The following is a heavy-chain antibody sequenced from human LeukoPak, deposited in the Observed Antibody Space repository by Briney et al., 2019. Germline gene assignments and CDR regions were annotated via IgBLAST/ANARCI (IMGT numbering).Heavy chain of an antibody. CDR3: AKDPVAGAPAYYFDN. CDR2: LRYDGRNQ. D-gene: IGHD6-19*01. V-gene: IGHV3-30*02. CDR1: GFTFNSYG. Sequence: GGSLRLSCVASGFTFNSYGMNWVRQAPGKELEWVSFLRYDGRNQHYADSVGGRFTVSRDNPNSTLYLQMNSLRPEDTAVYYCAKDPVAGAPAYYFDNWGQGTLVTVSS. J-gene: IGHJ4*02.